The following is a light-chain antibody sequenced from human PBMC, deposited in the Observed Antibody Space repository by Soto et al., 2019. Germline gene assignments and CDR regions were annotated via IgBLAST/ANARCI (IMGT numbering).Light chain of an antibody. CDR2: GAS. J-gene: IGKJ4*01. Sequence: EIVMTQSPATLSVSPGERATLSCRASQSVSSNLAWYQQKPGQAPRLLIYGASTRATGIPARFSGSGSGTEFTLNISILQSEDFAVYYCQQYNNWPQIPFGGGTKVEIK. CDR1: QSVSSN. CDR3: QQYNNWPQIP. V-gene: IGKV3-15*01.